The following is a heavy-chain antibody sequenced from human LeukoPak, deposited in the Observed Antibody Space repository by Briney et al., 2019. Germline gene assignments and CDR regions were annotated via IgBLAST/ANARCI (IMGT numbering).Heavy chain of an antibody. V-gene: IGHV1-46*01. CDR3: ARVQGYTAMVYYFDY. D-gene: IGHD5-18*01. Sequence: ASVKVSCKASGYTFTSYYMHWVRQAPGQGLEWMGIINPSDGSTSYAQKFQGRVTMTRDTSTSTVYMELSSLRSEDTAVYYCARVQGYTAMVYYFDYWGQGTLVTVSS. CDR2: INPSDGST. J-gene: IGHJ4*02. CDR1: GYTFTSYY.